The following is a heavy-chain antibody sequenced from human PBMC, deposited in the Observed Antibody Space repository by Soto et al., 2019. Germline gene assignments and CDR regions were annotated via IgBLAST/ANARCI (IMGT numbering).Heavy chain of an antibody. CDR1: GFTFSSYG. CDR2: ISYDGSNK. J-gene: IGHJ3*02. V-gene: IGHV3-30*18. D-gene: IGHD6-19*01. Sequence: GGSLRLSCAASGFTFSSYGMHWVRQAPGKGLEWVAVISYDGSNKYYADSVKGRFTISRDNSKNTLYLQMNSLRAEDAAVYYCAKGVRSGWYYAFDSWGQGTMVTVSS. CDR3: AKGVRSGWYYAFDS.